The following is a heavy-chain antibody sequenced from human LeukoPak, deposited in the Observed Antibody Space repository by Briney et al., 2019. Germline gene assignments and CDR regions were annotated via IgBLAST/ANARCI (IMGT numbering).Heavy chain of an antibody. V-gene: IGHV4-39*02. D-gene: IGHD1-26*01. J-gene: IGHJ4*02. CDR3: AKERSASYGD. Sequence: PSETLSLTCTVSGGSISSNTYYWGWIRQPPGKGLEWIGTIYYSGSTYYHPSLKSRVTISVDTSKNQFSLKLISVTAADTAVYYCAKERSASYGDWGQGTLVTVSS. CDR1: GGSISSNTYY. CDR2: IYYSGST.